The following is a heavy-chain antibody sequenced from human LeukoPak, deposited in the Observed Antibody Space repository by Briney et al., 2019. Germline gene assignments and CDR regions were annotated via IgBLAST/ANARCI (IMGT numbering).Heavy chain of an antibody. CDR2: ISSSSSTI. Sequence: PGGSLRLSCAASGFTFSNYSMTWVRQAPGKGLEWVSYISSSSSTIYYADSVKGRFTISRDNAKNSLYLQMNSLRAEDTAVYYCARGLSSIAARPGAFDIWGQGTMVTVSS. CDR1: GFTFSNYS. D-gene: IGHD6-6*01. CDR3: ARGLSSIAARPGAFDI. V-gene: IGHV3-48*04. J-gene: IGHJ3*02.